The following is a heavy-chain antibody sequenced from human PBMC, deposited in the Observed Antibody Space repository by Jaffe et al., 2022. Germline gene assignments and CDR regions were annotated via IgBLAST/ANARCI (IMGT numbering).Heavy chain of an antibody. CDR2: ISWDGGST. J-gene: IGHJ4*02. D-gene: IGHD5-12*01. V-gene: IGHV3-43D*04. CDR3: AKDMGYSGYDTFDY. Sequence: EVQLVESGGVVVQPGGSLRLSCAASGFTFDDYAMHWVRQAPGKGLEWVSLISWDGGSTYYADSVKGRFTISRDNSKNSLYLQMNSLRAEDTALYYCAKDMGYSGYDTFDYWGQGTLVTVSS. CDR1: GFTFDDYA.